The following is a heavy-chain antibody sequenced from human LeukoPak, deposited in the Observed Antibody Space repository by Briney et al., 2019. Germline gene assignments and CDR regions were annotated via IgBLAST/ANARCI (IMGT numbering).Heavy chain of an antibody. CDR2: IDPRDSYT. CDR1: GYSFTTYW. Sequence: GESLRISCKGSGYSFTTYWISWVRQMPGEGLEWMGRIDPRDSYTNYSPSFQGHVTISADKSFSTAYLQWTSLKASDTAMYYCARHAKAYGSSCDYWGQGTLVTVSS. CDR3: ARHAKAYGSSCDY. J-gene: IGHJ4*02. V-gene: IGHV5-10-1*01. D-gene: IGHD6-13*01.